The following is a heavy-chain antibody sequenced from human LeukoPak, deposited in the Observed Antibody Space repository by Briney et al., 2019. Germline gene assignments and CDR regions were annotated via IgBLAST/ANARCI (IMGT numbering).Heavy chain of an antibody. CDR1: GFTFSGNG. V-gene: IGHV3-30*02. CDR3: AKSSSYSFEY. CDR2: IRYDGSNK. D-gene: IGHD5-12*01. Sequence: PGGSLRLACAASGFTFSGNGMHWVRQAPGKGREWVAFIRYDGSNKYYADSVKGRFAISRDNSKSTLYLQMNSLRAEDTAIYYCAKSSSYSFEYWGQGTLVAVSS. J-gene: IGHJ4*02.